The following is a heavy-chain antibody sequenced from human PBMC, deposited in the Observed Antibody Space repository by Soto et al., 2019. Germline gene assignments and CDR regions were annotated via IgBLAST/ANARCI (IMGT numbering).Heavy chain of an antibody. D-gene: IGHD3-9*01. J-gene: IGHJ4*02. CDR3: ARQIKHYDILTGYYEGNFDY. V-gene: IGHV4-34*01. CDR1: GGSFSGYY. CDR2: INHSGST. Sequence: TSETLSLTCAVYGGSFSGYYWSWIRQPPGKRLEWIGEINHSGSTNYNPSLKSRVTISVDTSKNQFSLKLSSVTAADTAVHYCARQIKHYDILTGYYEGNFDYWGQGTLVTVS.